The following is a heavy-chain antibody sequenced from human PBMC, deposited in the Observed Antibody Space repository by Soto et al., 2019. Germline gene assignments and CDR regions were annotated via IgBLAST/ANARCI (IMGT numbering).Heavy chain of an antibody. V-gene: IGHV3-30-3*01. CDR1: GFTFSSYA. D-gene: IGHD3-22*01. J-gene: IGHJ3*02. CDR2: ISYDGSNK. CDR3: ASALKYYEDSSGYSTGAFEI. Sequence: GGSLRLSCAASGFTFSSYAMHWVRQAPGKGLEWVAVISYDGSNKYYADSVKGRFTISRDNSKNTLYLQMNSLRAEDTAVYYCASALKYYEDSSGYSTGAFEIWGQGTMVTV.